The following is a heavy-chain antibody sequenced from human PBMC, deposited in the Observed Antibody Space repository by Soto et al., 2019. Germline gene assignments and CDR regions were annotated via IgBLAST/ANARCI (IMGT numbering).Heavy chain of an antibody. Sequence: QAQLVQSGPEVKKPGASVKVSCKASGYRFTSYGISWVRQAPGQGLEWLGWISAYDDNTKYAQTLQGRVSMSTDTSTNTAYMELRSLRSEDTAMYYCARGGYYDSSGSRNYHYYGMNVWGQGTTVTVSS. CDR1: GYRFTSYG. CDR2: ISAYDDNT. J-gene: IGHJ6*02. CDR3: ARGGYYDSSGSRNYHYYGMNV. D-gene: IGHD3-22*01. V-gene: IGHV1-18*01.